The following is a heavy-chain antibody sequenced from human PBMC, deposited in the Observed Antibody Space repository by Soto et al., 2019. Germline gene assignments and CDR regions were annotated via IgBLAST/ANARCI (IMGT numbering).Heavy chain of an antibody. CDR2: INNDGSTT. J-gene: IGHJ4*02. V-gene: IGHV3-74*01. Sequence: LRLSCAASGFTLSTYWMHWVRQAPGKGLVWVSRINNDGSTTNYADAVKGQFTISRDNSKNTLYLQMNSLRAEDTAVYYCARDRIAAAGIFDYWGQGTLVTVSS. D-gene: IGHD6-13*01. CDR1: GFTLSTYW. CDR3: ARDRIAAAGIFDY.